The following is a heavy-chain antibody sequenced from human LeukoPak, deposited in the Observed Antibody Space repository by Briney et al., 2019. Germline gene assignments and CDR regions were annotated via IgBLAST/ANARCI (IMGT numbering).Heavy chain of an antibody. D-gene: IGHD6-19*01. CDR2: ISGSGGST. Sequence: GGSLRLSCAASGFTFSSYAMSWVRQAPGKGLEWVSSISGSGGSTYYADSVKGRFTISRDNSKNTLYLQINSPRAEDTAGHYCAKDRVAVAGTNLDYWGQGTLVTVPS. CDR1: GFTFSSYA. J-gene: IGHJ4*02. V-gene: IGHV3-23*01. CDR3: AKDRVAVAGTNLDY.